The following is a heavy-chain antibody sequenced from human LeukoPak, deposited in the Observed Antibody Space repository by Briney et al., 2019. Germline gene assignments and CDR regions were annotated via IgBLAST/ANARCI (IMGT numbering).Heavy chain of an antibody. Sequence: SSETLSLTCTVSGGSISYFYWSWIRQPAGKGLEWIGRIYTSGSTNYNPSLKSRVTISVDTSKNQFSLKLSSVTAADTAVYYCARSWVAASWFDPWGQGTLVTVSS. J-gene: IGHJ5*02. D-gene: IGHD2-15*01. CDR3: ARSWVAASWFDP. CDR1: GGSISYFY. V-gene: IGHV4-4*07. CDR2: IYTSGST.